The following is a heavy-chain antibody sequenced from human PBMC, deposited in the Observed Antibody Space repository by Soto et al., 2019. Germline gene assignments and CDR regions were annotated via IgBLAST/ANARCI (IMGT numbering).Heavy chain of an antibody. V-gene: IGHV3-23*01. CDR1: GFTFSSYA. Sequence: PGGSLRLSCAASGFTFSSYAMSWVRQAPGKGLEWVSAISGSGGSTYYADSVKGRFTISRDNSKNTLYLQMNSLRAEDTAVYYCARAYYDFWSGYQSFNWFDPWGQGTLVTVSS. D-gene: IGHD3-3*01. CDR3: ARAYYDFWSGYQSFNWFDP. CDR2: ISGSGGST. J-gene: IGHJ5*02.